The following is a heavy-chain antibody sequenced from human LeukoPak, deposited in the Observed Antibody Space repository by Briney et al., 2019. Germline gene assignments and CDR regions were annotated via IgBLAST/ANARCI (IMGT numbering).Heavy chain of an antibody. Sequence: SKTLSLTCTVSGGSISSYYWRWIRQPPGKGLEWIWYIYYSGSTNYNPSLKSRVTISVDTSKNQLSLKLGSVTAADTAVYYCAREGGGNFDYWGKGNLVTVS. CDR2: IYYSGST. CDR3: AREGGGNFDY. J-gene: IGHJ4*02. CDR1: GGSISSYY. D-gene: IGHD3-16*01. V-gene: IGHV4-59*01.